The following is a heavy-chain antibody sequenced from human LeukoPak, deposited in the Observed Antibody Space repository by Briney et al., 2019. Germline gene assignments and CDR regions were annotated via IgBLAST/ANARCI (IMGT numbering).Heavy chain of an antibody. CDR3: ARVGYYGMDV. CDR2: MSPNSGNT. J-gene: IGHJ6*02. D-gene: IGHD3-16*01. V-gene: IGHV1-8*01. CDR1: GYTFTSYD. Sequence: ASVRVSCKASGYTFTSYDVNWVRQAPGQGLEWMGWMSPNSGNTGYAQKFQGRVTMTRSASISTAYMELSSLRSEDTAVYYCARVGYYGMDVWGQGTTFTVSS.